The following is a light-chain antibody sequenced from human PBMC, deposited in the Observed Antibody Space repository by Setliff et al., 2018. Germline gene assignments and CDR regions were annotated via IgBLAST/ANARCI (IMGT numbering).Light chain of an antibody. Sequence: QSALTQPPSASGTPGQRVTISCSGSSSNIRSNTVNWYQQLPGTAPKLLIYSNNQRPSGVPDRFSGSKSGTSASLAISGLQSEDEADYYCAAWDDSLNGDVFGTGTKVTVL. CDR2: SNN. CDR1: SSNIRSNT. V-gene: IGLV1-44*01. CDR3: AAWDDSLNGDV. J-gene: IGLJ1*01.